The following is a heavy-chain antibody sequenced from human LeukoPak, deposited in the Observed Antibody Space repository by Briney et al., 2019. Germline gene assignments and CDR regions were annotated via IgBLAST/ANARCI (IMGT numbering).Heavy chain of an antibody. CDR3: ARAGYTYITLYY. V-gene: IGHV3-7*01. Sequence: GGSLRLSCAASGFTFSDYWMTWVRQAPGKGLEWVANIKQDGSDKHYVDSVKGRFIISRDNAKSSLYLQMNSLRAEDTAVYYCARAGYTYITLYYWGQGTLVTVSS. CDR2: IKQDGSDK. D-gene: IGHD5-18*01. CDR1: GFTFSDYW. J-gene: IGHJ4*02.